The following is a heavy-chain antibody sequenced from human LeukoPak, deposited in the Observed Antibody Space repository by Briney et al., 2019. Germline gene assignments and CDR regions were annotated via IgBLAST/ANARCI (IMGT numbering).Heavy chain of an antibody. Sequence: ASVKVPCKASGYTFTSYDINWVRQATGQGLEWMGWMNPNSGNTGYAQKFQGRVTMTRNTSISTAYMELSSLRSEDTAVYYCARSRTTVIFGVVIIRAEYFQHWGQGTLVTVSS. CDR2: MNPNSGNT. D-gene: IGHD3-3*01. V-gene: IGHV1-8*01. CDR3: ARSRTTVIFGVVIIRAEYFQH. CDR1: GYTFTSYD. J-gene: IGHJ1*01.